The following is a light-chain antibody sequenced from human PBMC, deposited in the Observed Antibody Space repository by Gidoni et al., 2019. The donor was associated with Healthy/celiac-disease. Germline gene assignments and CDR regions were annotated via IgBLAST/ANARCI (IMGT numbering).Light chain of an antibody. CDR2: DVS. V-gene: IGLV2-14*03. J-gene: IGLJ3*02. CDR3: SSSKK. Sequence: QSALTQPASVYGSPGQSITSSCTGTSSDVGGYNYVSWYQQHPGKAPKLIIYDVSKRTSGVSNRFSGSKSGNTASLTISGLQAEDEADYYCSSSKKFGGGTKLTVL. CDR1: SSDVGGYNY.